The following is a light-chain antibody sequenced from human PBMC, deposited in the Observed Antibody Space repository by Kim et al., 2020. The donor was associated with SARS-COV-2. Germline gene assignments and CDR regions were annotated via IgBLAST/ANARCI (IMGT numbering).Light chain of an antibody. Sequence: SVTQKEKVAITCRASQSIGSSLHWYQQKPDQSPKLLIKYTSQSISGVPSRFSGSGSGSDFTLTINGLEADDAATYYCHQSNSLPFTFGQGTKLEI. J-gene: IGKJ2*01. CDR3: HQSNSLPFT. CDR1: QSIGSS. V-gene: IGKV6-21*02. CDR2: YTS.